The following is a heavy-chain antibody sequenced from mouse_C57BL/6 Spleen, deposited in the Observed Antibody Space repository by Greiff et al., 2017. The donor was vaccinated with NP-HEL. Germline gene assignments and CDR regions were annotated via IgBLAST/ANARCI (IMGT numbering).Heavy chain of an antibody. CDR2: ISNGGGST. CDR1: GFTFSDYY. V-gene: IGHV5-12*01. CDR3: ARGGYMGIDY. D-gene: IGHD1-1*02. J-gene: IGHJ2*01. Sequence: EVKLMESGGGLVQPGGSLKLSCAASGFTFSDYYMYWVRQTPEKRLEWVAYISNGGGSTYYPDTVKGRFTISRDNAKNTLYLQMSRLKSEDTAMYYCARGGYMGIDYWGQGTTLTVSS.